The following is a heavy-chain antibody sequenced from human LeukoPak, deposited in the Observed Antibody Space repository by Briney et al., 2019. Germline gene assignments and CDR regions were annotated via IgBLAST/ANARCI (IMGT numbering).Heavy chain of an antibody. CDR2: ITHTGNTI. V-gene: IGHV3-48*03. CDR3: ARALVLELLTTVVTSQYYFDY. CDR1: RFTFSSYD. D-gene: IGHD4-23*01. Sequence: TGGSLRLSCAASRFTFSSYDMNWVRQAPGRGLEWLSYITHTGNTIYPADSVKGRFTISRDNAKNSLYLQMNSLRAEDTALYYCARALVLELLTTVVTSQYYFDYWGQGTLVTVSS. J-gene: IGHJ4*02.